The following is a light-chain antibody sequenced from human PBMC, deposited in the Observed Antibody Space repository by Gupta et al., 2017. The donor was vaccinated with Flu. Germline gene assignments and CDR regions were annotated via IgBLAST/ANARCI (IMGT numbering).Light chain of an antibody. Sequence: QSALTQPATVSASPAQSITISCTGTSNEVGSYNLVYWYHPHPANVRILMIYENKKRPSGVCNCCSGSKSGTTAALTMSGVQAEDEDDYDVCAAATDSWVFGGGTKVTVL. J-gene: IGLJ3*02. CDR3: CAAATDSWV. CDR2: ENK. V-gene: IGLV2-23*01. CDR1: SNEVGSYNL.